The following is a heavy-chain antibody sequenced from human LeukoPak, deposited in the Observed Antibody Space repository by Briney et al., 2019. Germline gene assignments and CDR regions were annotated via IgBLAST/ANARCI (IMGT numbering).Heavy chain of an antibody. D-gene: IGHD3-16*01. CDR1: GFTFDSYG. J-gene: IGHJ4*02. V-gene: IGHV3-20*04. Sequence: PGGSLRLSCAASGFTFDSYGMSWVRQAPGKGLEWVSGINWNGDDTTYADSVKGRFTISRDNAKNSLYLQINSLRAEDTALYYCERGGELVGSYFDYWGPGTLVTVSS. CDR3: ERGGELVGSYFDY. CDR2: INWNGDDT.